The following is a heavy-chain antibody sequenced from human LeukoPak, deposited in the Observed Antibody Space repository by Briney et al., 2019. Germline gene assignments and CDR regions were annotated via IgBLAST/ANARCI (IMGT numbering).Heavy chain of an antibody. J-gene: IGHJ4*02. CDR3: ARGYSGSSVDY. CDR2: INPSGGST. V-gene: IGHV1-46*01. CDR1: GYTFIDYF. D-gene: IGHD1-26*01. Sequence: GASVTVSFTASGYTFIDYFMHWVRQAPGQGLEWMGIINPSGGSTSYAQKCQGRVTVTRDTSTSTVYMYLSSLRSEDTAVYYCARGYSGSSVDYWGQGTLVTVSS.